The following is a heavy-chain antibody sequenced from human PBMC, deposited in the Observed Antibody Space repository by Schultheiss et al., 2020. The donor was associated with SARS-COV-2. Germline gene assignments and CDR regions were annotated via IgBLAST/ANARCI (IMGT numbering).Heavy chain of an antibody. J-gene: IGHJ4*02. V-gene: IGHV4-4*02. CDR2: IYHSGST. D-gene: IGHD6-19*01. Sequence: SETLSLTCAVSGGSISSSNWWSWVRQPPGKGLEWIGEIYHSGSTNYNPSLKSRVTISVDKSKNQFSLKLSSVTAADTAVYYCARGSGAVATTWNYFDFWGQGTLVTVSS. CDR3: ARGSGAVATTWNYFDF. CDR1: GGSISSSNW.